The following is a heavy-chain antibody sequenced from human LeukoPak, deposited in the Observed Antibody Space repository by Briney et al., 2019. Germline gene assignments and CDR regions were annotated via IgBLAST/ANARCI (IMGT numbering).Heavy chain of an antibody. CDR2: VYYTGRT. J-gene: IGHJ3*01. Sequence: PSETLSLTCSVSDGSTTGYYWSWIRQPPGKGLEWIAYVYYTGRTLYNPSLESRVTISVDTSKTQFSLTVTSVTAADTAVYYCARHMSVSYDAFDLWDRGTTVTVSS. D-gene: IGHD3-10*01. V-gene: IGHV4-59*08. CDR1: DGSTTGYY. CDR3: ARHMSVSYDAFDL.